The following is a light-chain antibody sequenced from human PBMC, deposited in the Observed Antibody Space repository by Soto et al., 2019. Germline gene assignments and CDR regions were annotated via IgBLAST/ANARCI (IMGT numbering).Light chain of an antibody. V-gene: IGLV2-14*01. CDR2: EVT. CDR1: SSDVGRYNY. Sequence: QSALTQPASVSLSPGQSITISCTGTSSDVGRYNYVSWYQQYPGRAPKLIIYEVTNRPSGVSDRFSGSKSGNVASLTISGLQAADEADYYCGSYTSTYVRIFGTGTKVTVL. CDR3: GSYTSTYVRI. J-gene: IGLJ1*01.